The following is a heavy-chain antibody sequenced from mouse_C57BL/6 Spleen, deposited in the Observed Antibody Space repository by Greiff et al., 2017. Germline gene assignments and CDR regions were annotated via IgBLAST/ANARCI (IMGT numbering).Heavy chain of an antibody. CDR1: GFTFSDYG. J-gene: IGHJ1*03. Sequence: EVQRVESGGGLVKPGGSLKLSCAASGFTFSDYGMHWVRQAPEKGLEWVAYISSGSSTIYYADTVKGRFTISRDNAKNTLFLQMTSLRSEDTAMYYCARERYDYDGWYFDVWGTGTTVTVSS. CDR3: ARERYDYDGWYFDV. D-gene: IGHD2-4*01. CDR2: ISSGSSTI. V-gene: IGHV5-17*01.